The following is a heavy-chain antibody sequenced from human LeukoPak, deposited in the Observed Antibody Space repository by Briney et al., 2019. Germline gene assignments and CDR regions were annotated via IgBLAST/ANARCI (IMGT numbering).Heavy chain of an antibody. Sequence: GGSLRLSCAASGFTFSSYSMNWVRQAPGKGLEWVSYISSSNSYIYYADSVKGRFTISRDNAKNSLYLQMNSLRAEDTAVYYCARDTQYDYVWGSSPYYFDYWGQGTLVTVSS. D-gene: IGHD3-16*01. CDR3: ARDTQYDYVWGSSPYYFDY. CDR2: ISSSNSYI. J-gene: IGHJ4*02. CDR1: GFTFSSYS. V-gene: IGHV3-21*05.